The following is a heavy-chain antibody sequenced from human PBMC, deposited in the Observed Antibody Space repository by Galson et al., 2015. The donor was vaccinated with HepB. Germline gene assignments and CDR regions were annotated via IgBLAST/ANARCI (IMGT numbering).Heavy chain of an antibody. Sequence: SLRLSCAASGFTFSSYTMNWVRQAPGKGLEWISYISTTSDNKFSADSVKGRFIISRDNAKNLLYLQINSLRAEDTAVYYCTRIALSGSYWYFDYLGQGSLVTVSS. CDR1: GFTFSSYT. CDR2: ISTTSDNK. CDR3: TRIALSGSYWYFDY. J-gene: IGHJ4*02. D-gene: IGHD1-26*01. V-gene: IGHV3-48*01.